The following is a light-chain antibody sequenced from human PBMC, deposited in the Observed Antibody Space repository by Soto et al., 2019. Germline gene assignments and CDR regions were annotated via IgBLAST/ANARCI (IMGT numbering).Light chain of an antibody. CDR1: SSDVGGYND. Sequence: QSALTQPPSASGSPGQSVTISCTGTSSDVGGYNDVSWYQQHPGKAPKLIIYEVSKRPSGVPDRFSGSKSGNTVSLTVSGLQAEDEADYYCSSFAGRTPYVFGTGTKVTVL. CDR3: SSFAGRTPYV. CDR2: EVS. J-gene: IGLJ1*01. V-gene: IGLV2-8*01.